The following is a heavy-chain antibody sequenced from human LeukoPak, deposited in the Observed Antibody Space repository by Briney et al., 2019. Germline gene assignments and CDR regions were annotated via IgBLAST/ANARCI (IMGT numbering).Heavy chain of an antibody. CDR3: ASRPIVGVPAPIDY. V-gene: IGHV1-2*02. D-gene: IGHD2-21*02. J-gene: IGHJ4*02. CDR1: GYTFADYY. Sequence: ASVKVSCKASGYTFADYYIHWVRQAPGQGLEWMGLINPNTGGTDYAQNFQGRVTMTRDTSITTAYMELSRLRSDDTAVYYCASRPIVGVPAPIDYWGQGNLVTVSS. CDR2: INPNTGGT.